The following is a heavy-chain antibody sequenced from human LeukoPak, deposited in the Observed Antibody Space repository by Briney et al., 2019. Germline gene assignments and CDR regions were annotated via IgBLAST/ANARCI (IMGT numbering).Heavy chain of an antibody. CDR2: ISGSGGST. D-gene: IGHD3-22*01. Sequence: GGSLRLSCAASGFIFSDYAMSWVRQAPGKGLEWVSAISGSGGSTYYADSVKGRFTISRDNSKNTLYLQMNSLRAGDTAVYYCAKDPTMIVVVIPDYWGQGTLVTVSS. CDR3: AKDPTMIVVVIPDY. J-gene: IGHJ4*02. CDR1: GFIFSDYA. V-gene: IGHV3-23*01.